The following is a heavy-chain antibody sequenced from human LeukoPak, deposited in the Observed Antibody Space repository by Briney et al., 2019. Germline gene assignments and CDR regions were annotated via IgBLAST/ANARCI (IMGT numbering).Heavy chain of an antibody. D-gene: IGHD3-10*01. J-gene: IGHJ4*02. CDR1: GFTFSSYW. Sequence: GGSLRLSCAASGFTFSSYWMSWVRQAPGKGLEWVANIKQDGSEKYYVDSVKGRFTISRDNPKNSLYLQMNNLRAEDTAVYYCASGLGRAIYYGSGRADYWGQGTLVTVSS. CDR2: IKQDGSEK. V-gene: IGHV3-7*01. CDR3: ASGLGRAIYYGSGRADY.